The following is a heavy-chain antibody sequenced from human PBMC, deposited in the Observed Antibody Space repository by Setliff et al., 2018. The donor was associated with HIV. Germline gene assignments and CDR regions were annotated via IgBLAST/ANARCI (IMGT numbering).Heavy chain of an antibody. CDR3: ARGGGYDRSGYYPFDY. Sequence: LSLTCAVYGGSLSGYHRSWIRQSPEKGLEWIGEINHSGSTNYNPSLKSRVTMSVDTSKNQFSLKLSFVTAADTAVYYCARGGGYDRSGYYPFDYWGQGTPVTVSS. D-gene: IGHD3-22*01. CDR2: INHSGST. CDR1: GGSLSGYH. V-gene: IGHV4-34*01. J-gene: IGHJ4*02.